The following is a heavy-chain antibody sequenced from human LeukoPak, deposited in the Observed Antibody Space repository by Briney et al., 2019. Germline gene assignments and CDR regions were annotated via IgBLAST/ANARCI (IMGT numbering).Heavy chain of an antibody. D-gene: IGHD2-8*01. CDR3: ARVWVTKSVNDAVDV. CDR1: RLTLSLFA. CDR2: VTYDGVAQ. J-gene: IGHJ3*01. Sequence: PGKSLTLPCAVSRLTLSLFATQWARNARGKGRDWVAAVTYDGVAQYYGDSVKSGYTLSRETSQKTLYLQMSSLRPQDTGVYNCARVWVTKSVNDAVDVWGQGTIVTVS. V-gene: IGHV3-30*04.